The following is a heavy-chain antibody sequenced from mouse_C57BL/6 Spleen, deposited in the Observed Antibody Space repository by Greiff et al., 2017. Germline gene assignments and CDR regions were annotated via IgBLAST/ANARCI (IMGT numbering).Heavy chain of an antibody. D-gene: IGHD3-2*02. CDR3: ARDQLSGSYYFDY. CDR2: ISDGGSYT. Sequence: EVKLQESGGGLVKPGGSLKLSCAASGFTFSSYAMSWVRQTPEKRLEWVATISDGGSYTYYPDNVKGRFTISRDKAKNNLYLQMSHLKSEDTAMYYCARDQLSGSYYFDYWGQGTSLTVSS. J-gene: IGHJ2*02. CDR1: GFTFSSYA. V-gene: IGHV5-4*01.